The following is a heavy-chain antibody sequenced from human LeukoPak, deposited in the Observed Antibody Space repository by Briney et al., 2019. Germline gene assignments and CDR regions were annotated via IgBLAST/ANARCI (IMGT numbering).Heavy chain of an antibody. V-gene: IGHV3-53*01. Sequence: GGSLRLSCAASGFTVTRNYMTWVRQAPGKGLEWVSVTYSGGRTYYEDSVKGRFTISRDNSKNTLYLQMNSLRAEDTAVYYCAKGYYYGSGSYFAAYWGQGTLVTVSS. J-gene: IGHJ4*02. D-gene: IGHD3-10*01. CDR1: GFTVTRNY. CDR2: TYSGGRT. CDR3: AKGYYYGSGSYFAAY.